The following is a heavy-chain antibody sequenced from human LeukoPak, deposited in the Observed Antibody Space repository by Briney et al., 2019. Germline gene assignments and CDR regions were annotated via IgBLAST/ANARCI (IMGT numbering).Heavy chain of an antibody. Sequence: ASVKVSCKASGYTFTSYGISWVRQAPGQGLEWMGGISGYSGKTNYAQKVQGRVSMTKDTSTSTAYMELRSLRSDDTAVYYCASGGLTWEYYFDYWGQGTLVTVSS. J-gene: IGHJ4*02. V-gene: IGHV1-18*01. CDR3: ASGGLTWEYYFDY. CDR1: GYTFTSYG. D-gene: IGHD1-26*01. CDR2: ISGYSGKT.